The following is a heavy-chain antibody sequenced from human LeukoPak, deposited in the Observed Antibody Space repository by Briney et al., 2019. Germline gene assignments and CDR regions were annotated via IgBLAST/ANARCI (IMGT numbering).Heavy chain of an antibody. CDR2: IYYSGST. Sequence: GSLRLSCAASGFSFSTYAISWIRQPPGKGLEWVGYIYYSGSTNYNPSLKSRVTISVDKSKEQYALKLSSVTAADTAVYYCARERTMYYYDSSGYLSNWFDPWGQGTLVTVSS. J-gene: IGHJ5*02. CDR3: ARERTMYYYDSSGYLSNWFDP. CDR1: GFSFSTYA. V-gene: IGHV4-59*01. D-gene: IGHD3-22*01.